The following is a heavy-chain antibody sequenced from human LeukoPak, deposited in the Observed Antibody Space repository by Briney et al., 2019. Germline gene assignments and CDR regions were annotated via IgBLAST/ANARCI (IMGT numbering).Heavy chain of an antibody. CDR3: ARVLGSSSDYFDY. V-gene: IGHV4-34*01. CDR2: INHSGST. CDR1: GGSFSGYY. D-gene: IGHD6-6*01. Sequence: SETLSLTCAVYGGSFSGYYWSWIRQPPGKGLEWIGEINHSGSTNYNPSLKSRVTISVDTSKNQFSLKLSSVTAADTAVYYCARVLGSSSDYFDYWGQGTLVTVSS. J-gene: IGHJ4*02.